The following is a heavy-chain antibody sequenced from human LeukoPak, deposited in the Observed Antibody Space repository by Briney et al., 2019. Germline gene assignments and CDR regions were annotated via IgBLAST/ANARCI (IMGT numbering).Heavy chain of an antibody. V-gene: IGHV4-59*01. CDR3: ARAGRGGDNLTPFDY. D-gene: IGHD2-21*01. CDR1: GGSISSYY. J-gene: IGHJ4*02. CDR2: IYSSGST. Sequence: SETLSLTCAVSGGSISSYYWSWIRQPPGRGLEWIGYIYSSGSTNYNPPLKSRVTISVDTSKNQFSLKLSSVTAADTAVYYCARAGRGGDNLTPFDYWGQGTLVTVSS.